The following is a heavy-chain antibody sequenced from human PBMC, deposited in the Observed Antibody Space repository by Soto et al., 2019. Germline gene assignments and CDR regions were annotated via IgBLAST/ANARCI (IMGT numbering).Heavy chain of an antibody. CDR2: INHSGST. V-gene: IGHV4-34*01. CDR1: GGSFSGYY. D-gene: IGHD2-2*01. Sequence: PSETLSLTCAVYGGSFSGYYWSWIRQPPGKGLEWIGEINHSGSTNYNPSLKSRVTISVDTSKNQFSLKLSSVTAADTAVYYCARVVVPAAPGDPWGQGTLVTVSS. J-gene: IGHJ5*02. CDR3: ARVVVPAAPGDP.